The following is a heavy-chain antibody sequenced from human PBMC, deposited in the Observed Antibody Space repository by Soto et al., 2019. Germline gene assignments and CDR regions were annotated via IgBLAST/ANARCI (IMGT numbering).Heavy chain of an antibody. D-gene: IGHD4-4*01. J-gene: IGHJ5*02. CDR3: AKDPSPQPIPAVTPGWFDT. CDR1: GDSIRDGGYY. V-gene: IGHV4-31*03. CDR2: IYFTGKT. Sequence: PSETLSLTCTVSGDSIRDGGYYWAWIRQRPGKGLEWMGYIYFTGKTNYNPSLENRLTMSVDMSRRQLYLRLTSVTAADTAVYFCAKDPSPQPIPAVTPGWFDTWGQGISVTVS.